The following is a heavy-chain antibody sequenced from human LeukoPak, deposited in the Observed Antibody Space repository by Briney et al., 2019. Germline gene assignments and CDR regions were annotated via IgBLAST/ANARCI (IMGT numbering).Heavy chain of an antibody. J-gene: IGHJ6*02. CDR1: GYTFTGYY. D-gene: IGHD3-22*01. CDR2: INPNSGGT. Sequence: ASAKVSCKASGYTFTGYYMHWVRQAPGQGLEWMGWINPNSGGTNYAQKFQGRVTMTRDTSISTAYMELSRLRSDDTAVYYCARDTRYDSSRYYYYYYGMDVWGQGTTVTVSS. CDR3: ARDTRYDSSRYYYYYYGMDV. V-gene: IGHV1-2*02.